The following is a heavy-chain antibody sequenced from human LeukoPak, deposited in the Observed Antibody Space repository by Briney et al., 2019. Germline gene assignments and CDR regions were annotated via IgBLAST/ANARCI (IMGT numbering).Heavy chain of an antibody. J-gene: IGHJ5*02. V-gene: IGHV5-51*01. Sequence: GESLKISCKGSGYSFTNYWIGWVRQMPGKGLEWMGIIYPGDSDTRYSPSFQGQVTISADKSISTAYLQWSSLKASDTAMYYCARQGYSSSWYQNWFDPWGQGTLVTVSS. CDR1: GYSFTNYW. D-gene: IGHD6-13*01. CDR3: ARQGYSSSWYQNWFDP. CDR2: IYPGDSDT.